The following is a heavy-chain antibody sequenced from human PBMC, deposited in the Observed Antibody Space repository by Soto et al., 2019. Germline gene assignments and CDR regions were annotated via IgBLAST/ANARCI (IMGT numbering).Heavy chain of an antibody. Sequence: EVQLLESGGGLVQPGGSLRLSCAASGFTFSSYAMSWVRQAPGKGLEWVSAISGSGGSTYYADSVKGRFTISRDNSKNTLYRQMNSLRAEDTAVYYCAKDREGGYCSGGSCYSGAFDIWGQGTMVTVSS. J-gene: IGHJ3*02. CDR1: GFTFSSYA. D-gene: IGHD2-15*01. V-gene: IGHV3-23*01. CDR3: AKDREGGYCSGGSCYSGAFDI. CDR2: ISGSGGST.